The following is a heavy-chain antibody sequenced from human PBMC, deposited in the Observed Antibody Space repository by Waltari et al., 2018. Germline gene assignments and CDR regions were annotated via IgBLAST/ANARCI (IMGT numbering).Heavy chain of an antibody. J-gene: IGHJ4*02. CDR3: TTDQGDSYTFYSFDY. Sequence: EVQLVESGGGLVNPGGSLRLSCDAPGFPLSHPGLVWFRQAPGKGLEWIARIKTQSDGGGATYYAAPVTGRFTVSRDDSKNMLYLQMSSLKTEDTAMYYCTTDQGDSYTFYSFDYWGQGTLVTVSS. CDR2: IKTQSDGGGAT. V-gene: IGHV3-15*01. CDR1: GFPLSHPG. D-gene: IGHD3-16*02.